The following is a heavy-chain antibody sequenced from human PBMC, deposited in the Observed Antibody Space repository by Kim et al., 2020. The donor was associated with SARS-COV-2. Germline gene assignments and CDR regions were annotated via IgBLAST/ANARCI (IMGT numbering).Heavy chain of an antibody. Sequence: SETLSLTCAVYGGSFSGYYWSWIRQPPGKGLEWIGEINHSGSTNYNPSLKSRVTISVDTSKNQFSLKLSSVTAADTAVYYCASAYGSGSYYTYYYYGMDVWGQGTTVTVSS. D-gene: IGHD3-10*01. V-gene: IGHV4-34*01. CDR3: ASAYGSGSYYTYYYYGMDV. CDR2: INHSGST. J-gene: IGHJ6*02. CDR1: GGSFSGYY.